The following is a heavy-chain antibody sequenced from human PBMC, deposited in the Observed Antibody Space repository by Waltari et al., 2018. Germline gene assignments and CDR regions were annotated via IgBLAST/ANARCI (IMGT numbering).Heavy chain of an antibody. J-gene: IGHJ4*02. CDR2: ISSDGSST. CDR3: ARDLSLTGGDYFDY. V-gene: IGHV3-74*01. D-gene: IGHD2-8*02. CDR1: GFTFSRYW. Sequence: EVQLVESGGGLVQPGGSLRLSCAASGFTFSRYWMHWVRQAPGKGLVWVSRISSDGSSTTYADSVKGRITISRDNAKGTLYLQMNSLRVEDTAVYYCARDLSLTGGDYFDYWGQGTLVTVSS.